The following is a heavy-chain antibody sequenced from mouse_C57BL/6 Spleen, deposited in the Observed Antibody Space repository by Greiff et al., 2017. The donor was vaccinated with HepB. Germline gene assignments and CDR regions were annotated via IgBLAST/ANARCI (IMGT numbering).Heavy chain of an antibody. CDR1: GYTFTSYW. D-gene: IGHD1-1*01. J-gene: IGHJ3*01. CDR3: AGGLYYGSSPFAY. V-gene: IGHV1-69*01. CDR2: IDPSDSYT. Sequence: QVQLQQPGAELVMPGASVKLSCKASGYTFTSYWMHWVKQRPGQGLAWIGEIDPSDSYTNYNQKFKGKSTLTVDKSSSTAYMQLSSLTSEDSAVYYCAGGLYYGSSPFAYWGQGTLVTVSA.